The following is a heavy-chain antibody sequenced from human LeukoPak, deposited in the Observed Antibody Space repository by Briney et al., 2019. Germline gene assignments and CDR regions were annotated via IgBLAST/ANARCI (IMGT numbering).Heavy chain of an antibody. V-gene: IGHV4-34*01. CDR2: INHSGST. CDR1: GGSFSGYS. Sequence: SETLSLTCTVYGGSFSGYSWTWIRQPPGKGLESIGEINHSGSTNYNPSLKSRLTISVATSKNQFSLNLSSVTAADTAVYYCAGWGLSETYLIFDYWGQGALVTVSS. CDR3: AGWGLSETYLIFDY. D-gene: IGHD3-10*01. J-gene: IGHJ4*02.